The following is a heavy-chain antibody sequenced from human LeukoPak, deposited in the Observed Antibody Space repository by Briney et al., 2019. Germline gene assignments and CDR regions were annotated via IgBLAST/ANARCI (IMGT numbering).Heavy chain of an antibody. CDR1: GFTFSTYA. CDR3: AKGYGRATTGDYYYGMDV. J-gene: IGHJ6*02. D-gene: IGHD5-12*01. V-gene: IGHV3-23*01. CDR2: ISGSGGST. Sequence: GGSLRLSCAASGFTFSTYAMSWVRQAPGKGLEWVSGISGSGGSTSQADSVKGRFTISRDNSKNTLYLQMNSLRAEDTAVYYCAKGYGRATTGDYYYGMDVWGQGTTVTVSS.